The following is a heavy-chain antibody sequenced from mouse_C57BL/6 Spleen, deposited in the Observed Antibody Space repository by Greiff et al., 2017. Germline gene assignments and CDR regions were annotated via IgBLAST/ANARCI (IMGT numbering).Heavy chain of an antibody. J-gene: IGHJ2*01. CDR2: IDPSDSYT. V-gene: IGHV1-69*01. D-gene: IGHD1-1*01. CDR1: GYTFTSYW. Sequence: QVQLQQPGAELVMPGASVKLSCKASGYTFTSYWMHWVKQRPGQGLEWIGEIDPSDSYTNYNQKFKGKSTLTVDKSSSTAYMQLSSLTSEDSAVYYCARGDYYGSSDGYWGQGTTLTVSS. CDR3: ARGDYYGSSDGY.